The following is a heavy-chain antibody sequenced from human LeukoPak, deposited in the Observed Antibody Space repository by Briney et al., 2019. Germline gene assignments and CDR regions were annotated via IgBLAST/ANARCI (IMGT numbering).Heavy chain of an antibody. CDR2: IRYDAINK. D-gene: IGHD6-13*01. J-gene: IGHJ4*02. V-gene: IGHV3-30*02. CDR3: AKGGPSSSRGYYFDY. Sequence: GGSLRLSCAASGFTFSTYGMHWVRQAPGKGLEWVAFIRYDAINKYYADSVKGRFTISRDNSKNTLYLQMNSLRAEDTAVYYCAKGGPSSSRGYYFDYWGQGTLVTVSS. CDR1: GFTFSTYG.